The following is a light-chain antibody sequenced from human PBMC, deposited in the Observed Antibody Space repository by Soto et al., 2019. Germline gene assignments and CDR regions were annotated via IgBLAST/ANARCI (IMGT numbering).Light chain of an antibody. CDR3: QQYSNWPT. CDR2: GAS. CDR1: QSFSSSY. Sequence: EIVLTQSPGTLSLSPGERATLSCRASQSFSSSYLAWYQQKPGQAPRLLIYGASSRATGIPDRFSGSGSGTDFTLTISRLEPEDFAVYYCQQYSNWPTFGQGTKVDI. V-gene: IGKV3-20*01. J-gene: IGKJ1*01.